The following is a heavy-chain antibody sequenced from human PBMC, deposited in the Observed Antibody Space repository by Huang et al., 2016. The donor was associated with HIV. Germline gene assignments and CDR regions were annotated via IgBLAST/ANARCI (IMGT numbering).Heavy chain of an antibody. CDR3: ARQGVGDFVVEPTGLGAFDI. CDR1: GYTFNGYW. V-gene: IGHV5-51*01. CDR2: SYPRDADT. J-gene: IGHJ3*02. D-gene: IGHD2-2*01. Sequence: EVQLVQSGAVVKKPGESLKISCKGSGYTFNGYWIGWVRQMPGKGLAWIGISYPRDADTTYSPSFQGQVTISADKAISTAYLQWSGLKASDTAMYYCARQGVGDFVVEPTGLGAFDIWGQGTMVTVSS.